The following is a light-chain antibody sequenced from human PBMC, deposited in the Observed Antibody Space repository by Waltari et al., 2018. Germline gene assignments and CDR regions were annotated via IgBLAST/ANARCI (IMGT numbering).Light chain of an antibody. V-gene: IGLV4-69*01. Sequence: QLVLTQSPSASASLGASVKLTCTLRSGHSSYAIAWHQQQPEKGPRYLMKLNSDGSHSKGDGIPDRFSGSSSGAERYLTISSLQPEDEADYYCQTWGTGIRVFGGGTKLTVL. J-gene: IGLJ3*02. CDR1: SGHSSYA. CDR3: QTWGTGIRV. CDR2: LNSDGSH.